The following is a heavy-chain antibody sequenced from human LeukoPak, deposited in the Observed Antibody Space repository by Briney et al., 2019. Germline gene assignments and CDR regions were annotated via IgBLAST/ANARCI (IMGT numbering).Heavy chain of an antibody. Sequence: GASLRLSCAASGFIFSNYAMSWVRQAPGKGLEWVSAITGSGGSTYYADSVKGRFTISRDNSKNTLYLQINSRRAEDTAVYYCAKWGDNDVLTGDYVSDYWGQGTLVTVSS. D-gene: IGHD3-9*01. CDR3: AKWGDNDVLTGDYVSDY. V-gene: IGHV3-23*01. CDR2: ITGSGGST. CDR1: GFIFSNYA. J-gene: IGHJ4*02.